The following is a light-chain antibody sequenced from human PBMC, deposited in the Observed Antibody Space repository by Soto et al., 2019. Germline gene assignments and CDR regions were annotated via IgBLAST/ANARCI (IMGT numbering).Light chain of an antibody. CDR2: EGS. CDR3: SSFAGSPVV. J-gene: IGLJ2*01. CDR1: SSDAGNYNL. V-gene: IGLV2-14*02. Sequence: QSVLTQPASVSGSPGQSITISCTGTSSDAGNYNLVSWYQHHPGKAPKLMIYEGSKRPSGVPDRFSGSRSGNTASLTVSGLQAEDEADYYCSSFAGSPVVFGGGTKLTVL.